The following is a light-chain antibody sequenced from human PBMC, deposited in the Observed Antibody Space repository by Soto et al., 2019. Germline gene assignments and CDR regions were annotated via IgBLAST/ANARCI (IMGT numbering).Light chain of an antibody. J-gene: IGLJ2*01. V-gene: IGLV2-14*03. CDR1: SSDVGGYNF. CDR3: TSYTSTNTQL. Sequence: QSALTQPASVSGSPGQSITISCTGTSSDVGGYNFVSWYQQHPGKAPKLMIYDVSNRPSGVSNRFSGSKSGNTASLTISGLQAEDEDDYYCTSYTSTNTQLFGGGTKLTVL. CDR2: DVS.